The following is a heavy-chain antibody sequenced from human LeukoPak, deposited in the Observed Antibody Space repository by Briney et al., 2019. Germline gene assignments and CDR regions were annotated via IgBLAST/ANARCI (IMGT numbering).Heavy chain of an antibody. CDR3: AHLTTIFGVVSFFDY. CDR2: IFWDGDK. J-gene: IGHJ4*01. CDR1: GFSLPTSGVG. V-gene: IGHV2-5*02. D-gene: IGHD3-3*01. Sequence: SGPTLVYPTPTLTLTCTYSGFSLPTSGVGVGWIRQPPGKALEWLAFIFWDGDKRYNPSLKTRVTIPPHTSHKEVVLRVTNVDPADTGTYYCAHLTTIFGVVSFFDYWGQGSLVSVSS.